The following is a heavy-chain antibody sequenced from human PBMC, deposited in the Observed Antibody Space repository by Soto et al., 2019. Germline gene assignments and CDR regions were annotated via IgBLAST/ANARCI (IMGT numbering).Heavy chain of an antibody. Sequence: GRFRRLSYAADEVTFGDTVMHWLRQVPGKGLVWVARINKHGNSTTYADSAKGRYSISRDNPNIPLYPLMRSVRADDAARCYCARDGVWDPWVQ. CDR2: INKHGNST. V-gene: IGHV3-74*01. J-gene: IGHJ5*02. CDR1: EVTFGDTV. D-gene: IGHD3-16*01. CDR3: ARDGVWDP.